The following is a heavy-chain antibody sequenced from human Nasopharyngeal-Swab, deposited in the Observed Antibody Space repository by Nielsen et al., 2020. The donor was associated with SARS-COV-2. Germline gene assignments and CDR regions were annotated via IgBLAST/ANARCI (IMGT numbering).Heavy chain of an antibody. D-gene: IGHD2-8*01. J-gene: IGHJ6*02. CDR1: GFSITYRF. CDR2: ITPFNGNA. Sequence: SVKVSCKASGFSITYRFLHWMRQAPVQALEWMGWITPFNGNAKYAQKFQGRVSITRDGSRTTASLELSSLRPDDTAMYFCASGQCINGVCNPTDGLDVWGQGTSVTV. CDR3: ASGQCINGVCNPTDGLDV. V-gene: IGHV1-45*02.